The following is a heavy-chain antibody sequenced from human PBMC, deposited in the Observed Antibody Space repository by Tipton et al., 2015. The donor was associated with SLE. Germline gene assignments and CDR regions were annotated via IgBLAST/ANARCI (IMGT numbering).Heavy chain of an antibody. CDR2: INHSGST. V-gene: IGHV4-30-4*01. CDR3: ARRTRIAARSPFDY. D-gene: IGHD6-6*01. Sequence: TLSLTCTVSGGSISSGDYYWSWIRQPPGKGLEWIGEINHSGSTNYNPSLKSRVTISVDTSKNQFSLKLSSVTAADTAVYYCARRTRIAARSPFDYWGQGTLVTVSS. CDR1: GGSISSGDYY. J-gene: IGHJ4*02.